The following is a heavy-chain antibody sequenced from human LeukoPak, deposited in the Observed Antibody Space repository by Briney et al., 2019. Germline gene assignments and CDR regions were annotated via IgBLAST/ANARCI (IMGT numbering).Heavy chain of an antibody. CDR1: GFTFSRYA. D-gene: IGHD5-18*01. Sequence: GGSLSLSCAASGFTFSRYAMRWVRHATGKGLEWVSAIRGTGGSTYYADSVKGRFTISRDNSKNTLYVQINSLRAEDTAVYYCATHGGTAMDNYYYYYMDVWGKGTTVTVSS. J-gene: IGHJ6*03. CDR3: ATHGGTAMDNYYYYYMDV. CDR2: IRGTGGST. V-gene: IGHV3-23*01.